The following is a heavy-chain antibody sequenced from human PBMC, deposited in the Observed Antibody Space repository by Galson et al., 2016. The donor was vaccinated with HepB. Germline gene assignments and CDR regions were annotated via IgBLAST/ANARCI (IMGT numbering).Heavy chain of an antibody. J-gene: IGHJ4*02. CDR1: GFTFSTYW. V-gene: IGHV3-74*03. D-gene: IGHD3-10*01. CDR2: ISSDGLTT. Sequence: SLRLSCAASGFTFSTYWMHWVRQAPGMGLVWVSRISSDGLTTTYADSVKGRFTISRDNGRNTLYLQMNSLRAEDTGVYYCARDQTRRGPTTFDNWGQGTLVTVSS. CDR3: ARDQTRRGPTTFDN.